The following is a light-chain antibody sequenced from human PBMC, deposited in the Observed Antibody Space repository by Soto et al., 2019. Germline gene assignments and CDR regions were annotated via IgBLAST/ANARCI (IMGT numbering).Light chain of an antibody. J-gene: IGLJ1*01. Sequence: QSVLTQSPSASGSPGQSVTISCTGTSSDVSGYDYVSWYQQHPGKAPKLMIYEVTIRPSGVSDRFSGSKSGNTASLTVSGLQAEDEADYYCSSYTGGNPSYVFGTGTKVTVL. CDR1: SSDVSGYDY. V-gene: IGLV2-8*01. CDR2: EVT. CDR3: SSYTGGNPSYV.